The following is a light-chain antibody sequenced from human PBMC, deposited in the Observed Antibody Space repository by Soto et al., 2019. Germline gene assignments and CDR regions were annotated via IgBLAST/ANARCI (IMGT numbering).Light chain of an antibody. CDR1: QIISNW. J-gene: IGKJ1*01. V-gene: IGKV1-5*01. CDR2: HAS. CDR3: QQYNSYRT. Sequence: DIQMTQSPSTLSASVGDRVTITCRASQIISNWLAWYQQKPGRAPKLLIFHASSLQTGVPSRFRGSGSGTEFTLTISSLQPDDFATYYCQQYNSYRTFGQGTRWIS.